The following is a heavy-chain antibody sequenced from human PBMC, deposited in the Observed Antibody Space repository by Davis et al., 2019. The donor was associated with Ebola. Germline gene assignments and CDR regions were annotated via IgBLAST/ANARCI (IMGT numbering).Heavy chain of an antibody. CDR2: IYYSGST. CDR1: GGSVSSGSYY. Sequence: MPSETLSLTCTVSGGSVSSGSYYWSWIRQPPEKGLEWVGYIYYSGSTNYNPSLKSRVTISVDTSKNQFSLKLSSVTAADTAVYYCARVPLIYYDSSGYYWDYWGQGTLVTVSS. CDR3: ARVPLIYYDSSGYYWDY. J-gene: IGHJ4*02. D-gene: IGHD3-22*01. V-gene: IGHV4-61*01.